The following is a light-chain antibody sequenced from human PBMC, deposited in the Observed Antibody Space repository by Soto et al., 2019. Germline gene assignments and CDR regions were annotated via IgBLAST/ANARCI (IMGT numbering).Light chain of an antibody. CDR3: CSYAGRSTYV. CDR2: EGT. Sequence: QSALTQPASVSGSPGQSITISCTGTSSDVGSYNVVSWYQQHPGKAPKLMLYEGTKRPSGVSNRFSGSKSGNTASLTISGLQAEDEADDYCCSYAGRSTYVFGTGTKLTVL. V-gene: IGLV2-23*01. CDR1: SSDVGSYNV. J-gene: IGLJ1*01.